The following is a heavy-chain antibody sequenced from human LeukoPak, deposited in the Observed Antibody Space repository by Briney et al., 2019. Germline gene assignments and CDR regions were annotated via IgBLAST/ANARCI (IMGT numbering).Heavy chain of an antibody. J-gene: IGHJ4*02. D-gene: IGHD4-17*01. CDR1: EDSFTSYA. CDR3: ARGGYGGNPFDY. Sequence: SVKVSCKSSEDSFTSYAISWVRQAPGQGLEWMGRIIPILNIANYAQKFQGRVTITADKSTSTAYMELSSLRSEDTAVYYCARGGYGGNPFDYWGQGTLVTVSS. CDR2: IIPILNIA. V-gene: IGHV1-69*04.